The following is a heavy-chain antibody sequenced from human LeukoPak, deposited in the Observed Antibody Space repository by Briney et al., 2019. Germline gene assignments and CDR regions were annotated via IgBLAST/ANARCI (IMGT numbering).Heavy chain of an antibody. V-gene: IGHV3-48*01. J-gene: IGHJ4*02. CDR3: AKGAAGAY. CDR1: GFTFRTNS. D-gene: IGHD7-27*01. CDR2: ISSGSSTI. Sequence: GGSLRLSCEASGFTFRTNSMNWVRQAPGKGLEWISYISSGSSTIYYADSVKGRFTISRDNAKNSLYLQMNSLRVEDTAVYYCAKGAAGAYWGQGTLVTVSS.